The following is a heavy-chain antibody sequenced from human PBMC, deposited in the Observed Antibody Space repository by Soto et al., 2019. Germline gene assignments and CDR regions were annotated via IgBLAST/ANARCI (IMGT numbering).Heavy chain of an antibody. V-gene: IGHV1-69*13. D-gene: IGHD3-3*01. CDR3: ARDYDFWSGYQNYYYYYGMDV. CDR2: IIPIFGTA. CDR1: GGTFSSYA. J-gene: IGHJ6*02. Sequence: ASVKVSCKASGGTFSSYAISWVRQAPGQGLEWMGGIIPIFGTANYAQKFQGRVTITADESTSTAYMDLSSLRSEDTAVYYCARDYDFWSGYQNYYYYYGMDVWGQGTTVTVS.